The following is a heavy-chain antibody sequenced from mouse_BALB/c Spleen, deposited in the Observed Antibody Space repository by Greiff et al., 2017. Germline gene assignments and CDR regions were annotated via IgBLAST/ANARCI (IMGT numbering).Heavy chain of an antibody. CDR2: IWAGGST. Sequence: VQLMESGPGLVAPSQSLSITCTVSGFSLTSYGVHWVRQPPGKGLEWLGVIWAGGSTNYNSARMSRLSISKDNSKSQVFLQMNSLQTDDTAMYYCARERYLEVWGAGTTVTVSS. J-gene: IGHJ1*01. CDR1: GFSLTSYG. CDR3: ARERYLEV. V-gene: IGHV2-9*02.